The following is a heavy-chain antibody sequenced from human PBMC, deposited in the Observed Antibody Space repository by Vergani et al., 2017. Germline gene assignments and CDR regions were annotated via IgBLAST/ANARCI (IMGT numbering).Heavy chain of an antibody. CDR2: INSDGSST. D-gene: IGHD6-19*01. V-gene: IGHV3-74*01. Sequence: EVQLVESGGGLVQPGGSLRLSCAASGFTFSSYWMHWVRQAPGKGLVWVSRINSDGSSTSYADSVKGRFTISRDNSKNTLYLQMNSLRAEDTAVYYCARDRGAVAEDGWFDPWGQGTLVTVSS. CDR1: GFTFSSYW. J-gene: IGHJ5*02. CDR3: ARDRGAVAEDGWFDP.